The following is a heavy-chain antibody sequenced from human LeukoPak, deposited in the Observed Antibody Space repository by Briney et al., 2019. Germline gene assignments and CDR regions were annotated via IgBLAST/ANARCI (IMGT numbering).Heavy chain of an antibody. J-gene: IGHJ4*02. Sequence: ASVKVSCKASGYTFTNYYMHWVRQAPGQGLEWMGIIYPNDVSTNYAQKFQDRVTMTRDTSTSTVYMYLSSLRSEDTAVYYCARSTSFSGRPLYCFDYWGQGTLVTVSS. CDR3: ARSTSFSGRPLYCFDY. D-gene: IGHD1-26*01. CDR2: IYPNDVST. CDR1: GYTFTNYY. V-gene: IGHV1-46*01.